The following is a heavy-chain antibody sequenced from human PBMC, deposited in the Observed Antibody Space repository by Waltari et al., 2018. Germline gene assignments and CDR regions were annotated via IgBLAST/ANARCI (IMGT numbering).Heavy chain of an antibody. V-gene: IGHV1-69*02. CDR1: GGTFSIYT. CDR2: IILFLGIA. CDR3: ARYGHYDSSGSDYSYFDY. D-gene: IGHD3-22*01. Sequence: QVQLVQSGAEVKKPGSSVKVSCKASGGTFSIYTISGVRQAPGQGLDCMGRIILFLGIANYAQKFQGRVTITADTSTRTAYMELSSLISEDTAVYYCARYGHYDSSGSDYSYFDYWGQGTLVTVSS. J-gene: IGHJ4*02.